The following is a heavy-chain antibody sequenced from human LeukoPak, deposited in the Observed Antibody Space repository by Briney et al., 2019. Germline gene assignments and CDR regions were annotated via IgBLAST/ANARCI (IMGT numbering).Heavy chain of an antibody. CDR2: MSGSGSST. V-gene: IGHV3-23*01. J-gene: IGHJ4*02. CDR3: AKDAQGLVRGGIYFDF. Sequence: GGSLRPSCAASGFTFSSYAMSWVRQVPGKGPEWVSSMSGSGSSTDYADSVKGRFTISRDNSKNTLYLQMNSLRAEDTALYYCAKDAQGLVRGGIYFDFWGQGSLVTVSS. CDR1: GFTFSSYA. D-gene: IGHD6-19*01.